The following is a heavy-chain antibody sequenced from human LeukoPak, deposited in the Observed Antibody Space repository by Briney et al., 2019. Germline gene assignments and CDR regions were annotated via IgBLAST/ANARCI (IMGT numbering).Heavy chain of an antibody. D-gene: IGHD6-19*01. J-gene: IGHJ4*02. CDR3: AKDSLGSGWYGLFDY. Sequence: PGGSLRLSCAASGFTFSSYAMSWVRQAPGKGLEWVSAISGSGGSTYYADSVKGRFTISRDNSKNTLYLQMNSLRAEDTAVYYCAKDSLGSGWYGLFDYWGQGTLVTVSS. CDR2: ISGSGGST. V-gene: IGHV3-23*01. CDR1: GFTFSSYA.